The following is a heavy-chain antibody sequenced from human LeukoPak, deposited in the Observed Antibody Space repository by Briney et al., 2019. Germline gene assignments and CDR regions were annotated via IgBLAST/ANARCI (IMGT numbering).Heavy chain of an antibody. Sequence: PSETLSLTCAVYGGSFSGYYWNWIRQPPGKGLEWIGEINHSGSTNYNPSLKGRVTISVDTSKNQFSLKLSSVTAADTAVYYCARLESTIFGVVIPWPYYYYYGMDVWGQGTTVTVSS. CDR2: INHSGST. CDR1: GGSFSGYY. V-gene: IGHV4-34*01. CDR3: ARLESTIFGVVIPWPYYYYYGMDV. D-gene: IGHD3-3*01. J-gene: IGHJ6*02.